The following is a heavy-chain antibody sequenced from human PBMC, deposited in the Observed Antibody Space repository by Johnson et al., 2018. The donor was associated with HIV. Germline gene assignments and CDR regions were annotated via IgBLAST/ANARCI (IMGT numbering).Heavy chain of an antibody. CDR1: GSTFSSYG. V-gene: IGHV3-30*18. Sequence: QVQLVESGGGVVQPGRSLRLSCAASGSTFSSYGMHWVRQAPGKGLEWVAFISYDGGNKYYADSVKGRFTISRDNSKNTLYLQMNSLRAEDTAVYYCAKWSIVGATFSDAFDIWGQGTMVTVSS. CDR2: ISYDGGNK. CDR3: AKWSIVGATFSDAFDI. J-gene: IGHJ3*02. D-gene: IGHD1-26*01.